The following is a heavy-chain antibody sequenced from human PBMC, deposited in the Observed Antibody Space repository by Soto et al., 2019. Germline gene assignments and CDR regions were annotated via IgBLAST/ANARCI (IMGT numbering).Heavy chain of an antibody. CDR2: INPSGGST. D-gene: IGHD2-8*01. J-gene: IGHJ4*02. CDR3: AKWGVDPDSAYYFAY. V-gene: IGHV1-46*03. Sequence: QVQLVQSGAEVKKPGASVKVSCKASGYTFTSYYMHWVRQAPGQGLEWMGIINPSGGSTSYAQQFQGRVIMTRYTSTSPVYMELSSLRSEDTAVYYWAKWGVDPDSAYYFAYWGQGTLVTVSS. CDR1: GYTFTSYY.